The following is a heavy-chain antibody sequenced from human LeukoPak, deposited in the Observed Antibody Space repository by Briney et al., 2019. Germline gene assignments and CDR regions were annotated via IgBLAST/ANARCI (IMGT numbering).Heavy chain of an antibody. Sequence: GGSLRLSCAASGFTFSSYEMNWVRQAPGKGLEWVAVISYDGSNENYADSVKGRFTISRDNSKNTLYLQMNSLRGEDTAVYYCAKDLRGNWALDYWGQGTLVTVSS. CDR1: GFTFSSYE. V-gene: IGHV3-30*18. D-gene: IGHD4-23*01. J-gene: IGHJ4*02. CDR2: ISYDGSNE. CDR3: AKDLRGNWALDY.